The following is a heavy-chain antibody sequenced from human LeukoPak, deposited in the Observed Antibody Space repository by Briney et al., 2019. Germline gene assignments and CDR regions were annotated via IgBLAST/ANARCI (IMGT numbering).Heavy chain of an antibody. CDR2: IKQDGSET. D-gene: IGHD4/OR15-4a*01. CDR1: GFTFSVYC. V-gene: IGHV3-7*01. Sequence: GGSLTLSCAASGFTFSVYCMSWVRQSPGKGREWVANIKQDGSETHYVASVKGRFTISRDTDKSSMYLQMSSLRGDDTAVYYCARLTNRYFDLWGRGTLVSASS. J-gene: IGHJ2*01. CDR3: ARLTNRYFDL.